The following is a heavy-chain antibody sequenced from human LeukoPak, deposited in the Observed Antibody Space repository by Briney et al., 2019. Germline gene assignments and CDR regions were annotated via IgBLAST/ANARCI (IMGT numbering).Heavy chain of an antibody. CDR1: GGSISSYY. CDR3: ARRSGIPSGGMDV. J-gene: IGHJ6*02. CDR2: IFYTGST. V-gene: IGHV4-59*08. Sequence: SETLSLTCTVSGGSISSYYWSWIRQPPGKGLEWIGYIFYTGSTNYNPSLKSRVTISVDTSKDQFSLKLSSVTAADTAVYYCARRSGIPSGGMDVWGQGTTVTVSS. D-gene: IGHD1-1*01.